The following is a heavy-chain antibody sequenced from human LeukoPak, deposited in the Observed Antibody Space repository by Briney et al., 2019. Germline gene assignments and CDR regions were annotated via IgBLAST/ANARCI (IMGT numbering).Heavy chain of an antibody. CDR2: LYSGGNT. Sequence: GGSLRLSCAASGFTVSTSYMNWVRQAPGKGLEWVSILYSGGNTYYADSVRGRFTISRDNSKSTVYLQMNSLTAEDTAVYYCPGPHYVWGSYPGLMYPWGQGTLVTVSS. CDR3: PGPHYVWGSYPGLMYP. J-gene: IGHJ5*02. CDR1: GFTVSTSY. V-gene: IGHV3-66*04. D-gene: IGHD3-16*02.